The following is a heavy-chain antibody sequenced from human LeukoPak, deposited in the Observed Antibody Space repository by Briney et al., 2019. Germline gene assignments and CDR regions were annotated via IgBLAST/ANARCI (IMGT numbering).Heavy chain of an antibody. J-gene: IGHJ4*02. Sequence: PGGSLRLSCAASGFTFSSYGMSWVRQAPGKGLEWVSAISGSGGSTYYADSVKGRFTISRDNSKSTLYLQMNSLRAEDTAVYYCAKGGDGYHYFDYWGQGTLVTVSS. CDR1: GFTFSSYG. CDR3: AKGGDGYHYFDY. D-gene: IGHD5-24*01. CDR2: ISGSGGST. V-gene: IGHV3-23*01.